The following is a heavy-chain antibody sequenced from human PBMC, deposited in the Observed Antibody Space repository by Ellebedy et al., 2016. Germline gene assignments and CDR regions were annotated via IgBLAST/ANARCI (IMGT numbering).Heavy chain of an antibody. D-gene: IGHD3-16*01. CDR2: IYYSGST. CDR1: GGSISSGGYY. J-gene: IGHJ4*02. V-gene: IGHV4-31*03. Sequence: LRLSCTVSGGSISSGGYYWNWIRQHPGKGLEWIGYIYYSGSTYYNPSLKSRVTISADTSKNHFSLRLDSVTAADTAVYYCARDRLGWGSFDSWGQGTLVTVSS. CDR3: ARDRLGWGSFDS.